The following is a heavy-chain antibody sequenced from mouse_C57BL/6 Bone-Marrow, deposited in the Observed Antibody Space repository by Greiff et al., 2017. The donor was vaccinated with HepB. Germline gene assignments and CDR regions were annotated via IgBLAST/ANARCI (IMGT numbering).Heavy chain of an antibody. J-gene: IGHJ4*01. D-gene: IGHD1-1*01. CDR1: GFTFTDYY. CDR3: ARYIRNPPYYYAIDY. V-gene: IGHV7-3*01. CDR2: ISNKANGYTT. Sequence: EVMLVESGGGLVQPGGSLSLSCAASGFTFTDYYMSWVRQPPGKALEWLGFISNKANGYTTEYSVSVKGRFTIYRDNSKSILYLHMNALRAEDSATYYCARYIRNPPYYYAIDYWGQGTSVTVSS.